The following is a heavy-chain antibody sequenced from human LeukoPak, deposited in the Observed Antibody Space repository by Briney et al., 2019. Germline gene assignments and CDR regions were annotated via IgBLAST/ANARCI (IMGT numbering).Heavy chain of an antibody. CDR1: GFTFSSYG. D-gene: IGHD1-26*01. CDR2: IKAKAHGGTI. Sequence: GGSLRLSCAASGFTFSSYGMSWVRQAPGKGLEWVGRIKAKAHGGTIEYAAPVKGRFTISRDDSKNTLYLQMNSLKTEDTAVYYCTTDGVGVEGATYDNWGQGTLVSVSS. CDR3: TTDGVGVEGATYDN. J-gene: IGHJ4*02. V-gene: IGHV3-15*01.